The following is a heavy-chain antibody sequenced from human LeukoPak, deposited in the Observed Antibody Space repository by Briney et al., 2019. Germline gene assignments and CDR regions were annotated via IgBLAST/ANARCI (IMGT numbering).Heavy chain of an antibody. V-gene: IGHV1-18*04. D-gene: IGHD2-15*01. CDR1: GYTFTSYG. Sequence: ASVKVSCKASGYTFTSYGISWVRQAPGQGLEWMGWISAYNGNTNYAQKLQGRVTMTTDTSTSTAYMELRSLRSDDTAVYYCARVRFDCSGGSCYPVAFDIWGQGTMVTDSS. CDR3: ARVRFDCSGGSCYPVAFDI. CDR2: ISAYNGNT. J-gene: IGHJ3*02.